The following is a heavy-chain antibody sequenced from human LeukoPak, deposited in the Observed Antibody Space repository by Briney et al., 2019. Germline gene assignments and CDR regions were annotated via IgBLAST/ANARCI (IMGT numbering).Heavy chain of an antibody. V-gene: IGHV3-13*01. CDR2: IGTAGEI. CDR1: GFTFSSYD. D-gene: IGHD6-13*01. Sequence: GGSLRLSCAASGFTFSSYDIHWVRQATVKGLEWVSGIGTAGEIYYPGSVKGRFTISREHAKNSLYLQMNSLRAGDTAVYYCARAAYSSTWYSRYFDLWGRGTLVTVSS. J-gene: IGHJ2*01. CDR3: ARAAYSSTWYSRYFDL.